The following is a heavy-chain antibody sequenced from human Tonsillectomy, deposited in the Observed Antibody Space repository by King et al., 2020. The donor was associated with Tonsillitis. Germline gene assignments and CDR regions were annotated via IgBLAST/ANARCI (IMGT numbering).Heavy chain of an antibody. J-gene: IGHJ4*02. CDR2: INPSGGGT. CDR1: GHTFTTYY. D-gene: IGHD6-19*01. V-gene: IGHV1-46*01. CDR3: ARDDIAVAPGDY. Sequence: VQLVQSGAEVRKPGASVKLSCKASGHTFTTYYVHWVRQAPGQGLEWMGVINPSGGGTSYAQKFQGRVSMTRDTSTSTVYMELSSLRSEDTAVYYCARDDIAVAPGDYRGQGTLVTVSS.